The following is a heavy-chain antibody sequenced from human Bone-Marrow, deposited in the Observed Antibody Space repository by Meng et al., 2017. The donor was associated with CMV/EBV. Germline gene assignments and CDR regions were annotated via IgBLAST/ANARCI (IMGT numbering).Heavy chain of an antibody. CDR2: ISSSSSYI. V-gene: IGHV3-21*06. D-gene: IGHD5-12*01. Sequence: GESLKISCAVSGFTFSSYALNWVRQAPGKGLEWVSTISSSSSYIYYADSVRGRFTISRDNSKNSLYLQMNRMKAEDTAVYFCARVSGGYAHHWGQGTLVTVSS. CDR1: GFTFSSYA. J-gene: IGHJ4*02. CDR3: ARVSGGYAHH.